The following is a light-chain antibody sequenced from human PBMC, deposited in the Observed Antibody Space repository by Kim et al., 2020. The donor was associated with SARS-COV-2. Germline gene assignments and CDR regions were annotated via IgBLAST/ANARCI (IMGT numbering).Light chain of an antibody. CDR1: QSISSW. CDR2: KAS. J-gene: IGKJ2*01. CDR3: QQYNSYPVT. V-gene: IGKV1-5*03. Sequence: DIQMTQSPSTLSASVGDRVTITCRASQSISSWLAWYQQKPGKAPNLLIYKASNLESGVPSRFSGSGSGTEFTLTISSLHPDDFATYYCQQYNSYPVTFGQGTKLEIK.